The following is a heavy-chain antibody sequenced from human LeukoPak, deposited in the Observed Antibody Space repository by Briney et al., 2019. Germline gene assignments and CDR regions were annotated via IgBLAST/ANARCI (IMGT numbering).Heavy chain of an antibody. J-gene: IGHJ4*02. D-gene: IGHD3-10*01. CDR2: IYYSGST. CDR3: AGITMVRGVWPEIDY. V-gene: IGHV4-39*01. Sequence: SETLSLTCTVSGGTISSSSYYWGWIRQPPGKGLEWIGSIYYSGSTYYNPSLKSRVTISVDTSKNQFSLKLSSVTAADTAVYYCAGITMVRGVWPEIDYWGQGTLVTVSS. CDR1: GGTISSSSYY.